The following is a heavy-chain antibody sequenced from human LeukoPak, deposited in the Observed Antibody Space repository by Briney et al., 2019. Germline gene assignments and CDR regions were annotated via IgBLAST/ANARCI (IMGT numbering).Heavy chain of an antibody. CDR2: ISFDGSYK. CDR3: ARETLDALDL. CDR1: GFTISGDA. J-gene: IGHJ3*01. Sequence: GGSLRLSCTASGFTISGDAMHWVRQAPGKGLQWVAHISFDGSYKYYADSVKGRFTISRDNSKNTLYPQMNSLRTDDTALFYCARETLDALDLWGPGTLVTVSS. V-gene: IGHV3-30*04.